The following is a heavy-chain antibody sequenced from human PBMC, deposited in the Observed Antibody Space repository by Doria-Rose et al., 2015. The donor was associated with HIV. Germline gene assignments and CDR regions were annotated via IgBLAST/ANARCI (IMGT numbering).Heavy chain of an antibody. D-gene: IGHD6-13*01. V-gene: IGHV4-31*02. J-gene: IGHJ5*02. CDR2: ISYSGST. CDR3: ARERSSWYH. Sequence: WSWIRQHPGKGLEWIGHISYSGSTYYNPSLKSRATISVDTSKNQFSLKLSSVTAADTAAYYCARERSSWYHWGQGTLVTVSS.